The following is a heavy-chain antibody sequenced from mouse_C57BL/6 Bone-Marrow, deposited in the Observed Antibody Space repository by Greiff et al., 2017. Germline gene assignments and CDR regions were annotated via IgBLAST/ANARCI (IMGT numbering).Heavy chain of an antibody. CDR3: AIPLDSSGYY. V-gene: IGHV1-19*01. CDR1: GYTFTDYY. J-gene: IGHJ2*01. CDR2: INPYNGGT. D-gene: IGHD3-2*02. Sequence: VQLKESGPVLVKPGASVKMSCKASGYTFTDYYMNWVQQSHGTSLEWIGVINPYNGGTSYNQKFKGKAPLTVDKSSSTAYMDLNCLTSEDSAVYYCAIPLDSSGYYWGQGTTLTVAS.